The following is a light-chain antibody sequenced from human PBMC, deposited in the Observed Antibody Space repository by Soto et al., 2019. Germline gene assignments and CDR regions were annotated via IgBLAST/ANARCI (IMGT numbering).Light chain of an antibody. CDR1: RCVGSD. CDR3: LQDYGDSWT. J-gene: IGKJ1*01. CDR2: AAS. Sequence: QMTESPSSLSASVGEKIIITCRASRCVGSDVSWHQQPPGQAPKLLIYAASNLSTGGPSRFSGSRCGTEFPLTISSLPPEDFASYYCLQDYGDSWTFGHGTKVDIK. V-gene: IGKV1-6*01.